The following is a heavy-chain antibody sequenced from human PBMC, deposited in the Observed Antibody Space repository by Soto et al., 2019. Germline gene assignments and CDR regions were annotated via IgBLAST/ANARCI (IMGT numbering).Heavy chain of an antibody. CDR1: SFTFSNNY. CDR2: IYSDGST. D-gene: IGHD3-22*01. Sequence: HXGSLRLSCAPSSFTFSNNYMNWVRQAPGKGLEWVSIIYSDGSTYYADYVKGRFTISRDNSKNTLYLQMDSLRAEDTAVYFCERGLKIRHDAFDLWGPATMVTVSS. V-gene: IGHV3-53*01. CDR3: ERGLKIRHDAFDL. J-gene: IGHJ3*01.